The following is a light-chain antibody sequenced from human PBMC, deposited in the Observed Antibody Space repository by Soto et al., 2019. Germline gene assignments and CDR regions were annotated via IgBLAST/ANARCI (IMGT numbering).Light chain of an antibody. CDR1: SSVVGGYNY. V-gene: IGLV2-14*01. J-gene: IGLJ1*01. CDR3: TSYTSTSTYV. Sequence: QSVLTQPASVSGPPGQSITISCTGTSSVVGGYNYVSWYQQHPGKAPKLMIYEVSNRPSGVSNRFSGSKSGNTASLTISGLQAEDEADYYCTSYTSTSTYVFXTGTKVTVL. CDR2: EVS.